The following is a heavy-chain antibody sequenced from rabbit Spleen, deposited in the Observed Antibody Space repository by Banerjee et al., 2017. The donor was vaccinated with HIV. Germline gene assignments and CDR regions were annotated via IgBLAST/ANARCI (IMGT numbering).Heavy chain of an antibody. D-gene: IGHD1-1*01. CDR1: GFDFSDYG. CDR2: IDPLFGNT. J-gene: IGHJ4*01. CDR3: ARGSNGGSPDYDWAFPL. V-gene: IGHV1S47*01. Sequence: QEQLVESGGGLVQPGGSLKLSCKASGFDFSDYGMSWVRQAPGKGLEWIGYIDPLFGNTYYASWVNGRFTISSHNAQNTLYLQLNSLTAADTATYFCARGSNGGSPDYDWAFPLWGPGTLVTVS.